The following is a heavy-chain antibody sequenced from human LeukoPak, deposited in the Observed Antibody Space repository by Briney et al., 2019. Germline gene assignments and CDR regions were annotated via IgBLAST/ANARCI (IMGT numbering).Heavy chain of an antibody. Sequence: GSLRLSCAASGFTFSSHAMSWVRQAPGKGLEWVSAISGSGGSTYYADSVKGRFTISRDNSKNTLYLQMNSLRAEDTAVYYCAKLPGARYFDWGMEAFDIWGQGTMVTVSS. CDR3: AKLPGARYFDWGMEAFDI. CDR1: GFTFSSHA. D-gene: IGHD3-9*01. V-gene: IGHV3-23*01. CDR2: ISGSGGST. J-gene: IGHJ3*02.